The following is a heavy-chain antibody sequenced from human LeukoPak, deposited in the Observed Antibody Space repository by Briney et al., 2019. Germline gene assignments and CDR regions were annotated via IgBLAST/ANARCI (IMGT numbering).Heavy chain of an antibody. CDR2: MNPNSGNT. CDR3: ARGYKLRPQYSSSFDP. V-gene: IGHV1-8*01. D-gene: IGHD6-13*01. CDR1: GYTFTSYD. J-gene: IGHJ5*02. Sequence: ASVKVSFKASGYTFTSYDINWVRQATGQGLEWMGWMNPNSGNTGYAQRFQGRVTMTRNTSISTAYMELSSLRSEDTAVYYCARGYKLRPQYSSSFDPWGQGTLVTVSS.